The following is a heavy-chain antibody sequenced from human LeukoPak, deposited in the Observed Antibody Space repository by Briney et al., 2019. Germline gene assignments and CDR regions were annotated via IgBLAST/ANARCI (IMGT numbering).Heavy chain of an antibody. CDR3: ARDLALRRDGYNLLGY. V-gene: IGHV1-18*01. CDR1: GYTFTSYG. D-gene: IGHD5-24*01. J-gene: IGHJ4*02. CDR2: ISAYNGNT. Sequence: ASVKVSCKASGYTFTSYGISWVRQAPGQGLEWMGWISAYNGNTNYAQKLPGRVTMTTDTSTTTAYMELRSLRSDDTAVYYCARDLALRRDGYNLLGYWGQGTLVTVSS.